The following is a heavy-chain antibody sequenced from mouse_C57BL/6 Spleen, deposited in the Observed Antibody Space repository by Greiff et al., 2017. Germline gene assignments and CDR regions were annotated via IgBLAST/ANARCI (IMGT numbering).Heavy chain of an antibody. V-gene: IGHV5-16*01. Sequence: EVKVVESEGGLVQPGSSMKLSCTASGFTFSDYYMAWVRQVPEKGLEWVANINYDGSSTYYLDSLKSRFIISRDNAKNILYLQMSSLKSEDTATYYCARDGGLRPLDYWGQGTTLTVSS. CDR1: GFTFSDYY. CDR2: INYDGSST. CDR3: ARDGGLRPLDY. D-gene: IGHD2-4*01. J-gene: IGHJ2*01.